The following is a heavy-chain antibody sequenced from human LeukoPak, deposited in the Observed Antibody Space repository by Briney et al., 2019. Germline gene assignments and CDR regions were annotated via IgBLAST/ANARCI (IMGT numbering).Heavy chain of an antibody. CDR1: GFTFSSYG. Sequence: GRSLRLSCAASGFTFSSYGMHWVRQAPGKGLEWVAVIWYDGSNKYYADSVKGRFTISRDNSKNTLYLQMNSLRAEDTAVYYCARPYYYDSSGYPEYFQHWGQGTLVTVSS. J-gene: IGHJ1*01. CDR2: IWYDGSNK. D-gene: IGHD3-22*01. V-gene: IGHV3-33*01. CDR3: ARPYYYDSSGYPEYFQH.